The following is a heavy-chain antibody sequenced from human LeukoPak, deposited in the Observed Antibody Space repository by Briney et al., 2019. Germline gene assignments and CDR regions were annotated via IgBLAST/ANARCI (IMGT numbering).Heavy chain of an antibody. Sequence: GGSLRLSCAASGFTFSSYEMNWVRQAPGKGLEWVSYISSSGSTIYYADSVKGRFTISRDNAKNSLYLQMNSLRAEDTAVYYCARDPRYCSGGSCYDHFDYWGQGTLVTVSS. V-gene: IGHV3-48*03. D-gene: IGHD2-15*01. CDR1: GFTFSSYE. CDR3: ARDPRYCSGGSCYDHFDY. CDR2: ISSSGSTI. J-gene: IGHJ4*02.